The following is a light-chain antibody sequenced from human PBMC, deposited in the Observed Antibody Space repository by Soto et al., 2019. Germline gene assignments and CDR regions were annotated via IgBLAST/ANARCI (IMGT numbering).Light chain of an antibody. Sequence: DIQMTQSPSSLSASVGDRVTITCRASQDISDFLAWYQQRPGKMPNLLVYDASTLQSGVPTRFSGRGSGTHFTLTISSLQPEGVASYYCQEYHSLLYTFGQGTKVEIK. V-gene: IGKV1-27*01. CDR3: QEYHSLLYT. CDR1: QDISDF. CDR2: DAS. J-gene: IGKJ2*01.